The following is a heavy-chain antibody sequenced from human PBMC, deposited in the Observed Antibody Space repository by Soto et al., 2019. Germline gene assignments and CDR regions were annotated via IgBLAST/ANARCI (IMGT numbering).Heavy chain of an antibody. CDR1: GFTFSSYA. V-gene: IGHV3-48*01. D-gene: IGHD6-13*01. Sequence: PGGSLRLSCAASGFTFSSYAMHWVRQAPGKGLEWVSDISSSSSTIYYADSVKGRFTISRDNAKNSLYLQMNSLRAEDTAVYYCARHPERIAQIGWFDPWGQGTLVTVSS. J-gene: IGHJ5*02. CDR2: ISSSSSTI. CDR3: ARHPERIAQIGWFDP.